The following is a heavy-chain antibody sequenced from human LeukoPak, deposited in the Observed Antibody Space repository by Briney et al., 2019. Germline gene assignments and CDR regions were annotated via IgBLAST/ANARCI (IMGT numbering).Heavy chain of an antibody. J-gene: IGHJ3*02. D-gene: IGHD5-18*01. V-gene: IGHV4-31*03. CDR1: GGSISSGGYY. CDR2: IYYSGST. CDR3: ARDQYSYGFGDAFDI. Sequence: PSETLSLTCTVSGGSISSGGYYWSWIRQHPGTGLEWIGYIYYSGSTYYNPSLKSRVTISVDTSKNQFSLKLSSVTAADTAVYYCARDQYSYGFGDAFDIWGQGTMVTVSS.